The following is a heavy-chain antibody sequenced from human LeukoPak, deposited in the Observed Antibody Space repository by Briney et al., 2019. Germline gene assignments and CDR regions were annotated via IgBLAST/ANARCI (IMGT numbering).Heavy chain of an antibody. J-gene: IGHJ3*02. CDR1: GYTFTSYY. V-gene: IGHV1-46*01. CDR2: INPSGGST. Sequence: ASVKVSCKASGYTFTSYYMHWVRQAPGQGLEWMGIINPSGGSTSYAQKFQGRVTMTRDTSISTGYMELSRLRSDDTAVYYCARVTGMEDQLLYDALDIWGQGTMVTVSS. CDR3: ARVTGMEDQLLYDALDI. D-gene: IGHD1-26*01.